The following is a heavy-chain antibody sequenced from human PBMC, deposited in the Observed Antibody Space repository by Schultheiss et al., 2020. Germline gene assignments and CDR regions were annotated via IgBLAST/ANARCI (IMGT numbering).Heavy chain of an antibody. CDR1: GGSISSGSYY. V-gene: IGHV4-61*02. CDR3: ARVRKIPAGGSDYYYAIDV. CDR2: IYTSGST. Sequence: SETLSLTCTVSGGSISSGSYYWSWIRQPAGKGLEWIGRIYTSGSTYYNPSLNSRVTISIHTSKNQFSLKLSSVTAADTAVYYCARVRKIPAGGSDYYYAIDVWGQGTTVTVSS. J-gene: IGHJ6*02. D-gene: IGHD6-13*01.